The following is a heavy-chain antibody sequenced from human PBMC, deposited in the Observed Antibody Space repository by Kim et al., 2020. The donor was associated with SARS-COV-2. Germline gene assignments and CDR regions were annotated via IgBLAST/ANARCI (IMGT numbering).Heavy chain of an antibody. D-gene: IGHD3-22*01. V-gene: IGHV3-74*01. Sequence: VQSRLTISRDNAKNTLYLQMNSLRPDDTDVYYCAIAGDHDNSGYYGFLHQWGQGAQVTVSS. J-gene: IGHJ1*01. CDR3: AIAGDHDNSGYYGFLHQ.